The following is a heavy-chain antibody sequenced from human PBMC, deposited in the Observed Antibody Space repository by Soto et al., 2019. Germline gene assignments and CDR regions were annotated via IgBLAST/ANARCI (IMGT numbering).Heavy chain of an antibody. CDR3: ARDYTVTTPWFEP. CDR2: IIPILGIA. D-gene: IGHD4-17*01. CDR1: GGTFSSYT. V-gene: IGHV1-69*08. Sequence: QVQLVQSGAEVKKPWPSVKVSCKASGGTFSSYTISWVRQAPGQGLEWMGRIIPILGIANYAQKSQGRYTITADKSTGTAYMELTSLRSEDTAVYYCARDYTVTTPWFEPWGQGTLVTVST. J-gene: IGHJ5*02.